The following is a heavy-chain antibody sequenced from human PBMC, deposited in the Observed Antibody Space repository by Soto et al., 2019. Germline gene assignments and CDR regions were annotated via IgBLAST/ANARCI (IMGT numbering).Heavy chain of an antibody. CDR2: INHSGST. V-gene: IGHV4-34*01. J-gene: IGHJ4*02. Sequence: SETLSLTCAVYGGSFSGYYWSWIRQPPGKGLEWIGEINHSGSTNYNPSLKSRVTISVDTSKNQFSVKLSSVTAADTAVYYCARGRSNEEGQQPGTTVDNWNDAHFDYWGQGTLVTVSS. D-gene: IGHD1-20*01. CDR1: GGSFSGYY. CDR3: ARGRSNEEGQQPGTTVDNWNDAHFDY.